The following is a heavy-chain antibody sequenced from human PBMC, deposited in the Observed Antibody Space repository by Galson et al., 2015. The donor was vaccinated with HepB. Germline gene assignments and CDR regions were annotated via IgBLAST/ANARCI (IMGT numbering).Heavy chain of an antibody. D-gene: IGHD3-22*01. CDR1: GFTFSSYW. CDR2: IEQDGSEK. V-gene: IGHV3-7*03. Sequence: SLRLSCAASGFTFSSYWMSWVRQAPGKGLEWVANIEQDGSEKYYVDSVKGRFTISRDNAENSLYLQMNSLRAEDTAVYYCARDQTYYYDSSGYSRFDYWGQGTLVTVSS. CDR3: ARDQTYYYDSSGYSRFDY. J-gene: IGHJ4*02.